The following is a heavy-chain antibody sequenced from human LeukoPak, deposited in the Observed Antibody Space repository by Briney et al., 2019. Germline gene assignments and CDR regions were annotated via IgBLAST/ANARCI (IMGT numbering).Heavy chain of an antibody. Sequence: SETLSLTCTVSGGSISSSSYYWGRIRQPPGKGLEWLGSIYYSGSTYYNPPLMRRVTIHVDTSKNQFSLELSSVTAAEMAMYYCARLPLEYCSGGSCYSGYFDYWGQGTLVTVSS. V-gene: IGHV4-39*01. D-gene: IGHD2-15*01. CDR1: GGSISSSSYY. J-gene: IGHJ4*02. CDR2: IYYSGST. CDR3: ARLPLEYCSGGSCYSGYFDY.